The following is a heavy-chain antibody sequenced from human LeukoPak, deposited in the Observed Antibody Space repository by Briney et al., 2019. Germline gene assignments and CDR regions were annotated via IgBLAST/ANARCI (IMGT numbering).Heavy chain of an antibody. CDR3: ASGPSYSGGWYAKNWFDP. CDR1: GFTFSSYD. J-gene: IGHJ5*02. CDR2: IGTAGDT. Sequence: GGSLRLSCAASGFTFSSYDMDWFRQATGKGLEGVSAIGTAGDTYYPGSVKGRFTISRENAKNSFYLQMNSLRAGDTAVYYCASGPSYSGGWYAKNWFDPWGQGPLVTVSS. D-gene: IGHD6-19*01. V-gene: IGHV3-13*01.